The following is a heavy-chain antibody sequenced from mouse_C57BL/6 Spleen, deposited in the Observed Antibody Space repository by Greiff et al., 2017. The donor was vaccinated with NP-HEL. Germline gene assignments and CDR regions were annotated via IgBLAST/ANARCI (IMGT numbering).Heavy chain of an antibody. D-gene: IGHD2-4*01. CDR3: AKHEGYDYDRVAWFAY. J-gene: IGHJ3*01. Sequence: VKLQQSGTGLVAPSQSLSITCTVSGFSLTSYGVDWVRQPPGKGLEWLGVIWGGGSTNYNSALMSRLSISKDNSKSQVFLKMNSLQTDDTAMYYGAKHEGYDYDRVAWFAYWGQGTLVTVSA. CDR1: GFSLTSYG. V-gene: IGHV2-9*01. CDR2: IWGGGST.